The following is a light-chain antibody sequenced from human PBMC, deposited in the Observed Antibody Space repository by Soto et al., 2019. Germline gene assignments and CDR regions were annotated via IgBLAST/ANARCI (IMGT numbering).Light chain of an antibody. CDR1: QSVLYSPNNKNY. J-gene: IGKJ4*01. CDR2: WAS. CDR3: QQYYSTPLT. Sequence: DIVMTQSPDSLPVSLGERATINCKSSQSVLYSPNNKNYLAWYQQKPGQPPKLLIYWASTRESGVPDRFSGSGSETDFNLTIHRLQAEDVAVYYCQQYYSTPLTFGGGTKVEIK. V-gene: IGKV4-1*01.